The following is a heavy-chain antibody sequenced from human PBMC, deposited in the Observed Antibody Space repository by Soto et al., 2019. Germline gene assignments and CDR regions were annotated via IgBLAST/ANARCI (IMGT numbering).Heavy chain of an antibody. J-gene: IGHJ4*02. CDR2: ISYDGRNE. Sequence: QVQLVESGGGVVQPGRSLRLSCTASGFSFRTYAMHWVRQAPGKGLECVAVISYDGRNEYYADSVKSRFTISSDNSKHMLYLEMKSLKTEDKAVYYCAEDPGGGSYWGQGVMVTDSS. CDR3: AEDPGGGSY. V-gene: IGHV3-30*04. D-gene: IGHD3-10*01. CDR1: GFSFRTYA.